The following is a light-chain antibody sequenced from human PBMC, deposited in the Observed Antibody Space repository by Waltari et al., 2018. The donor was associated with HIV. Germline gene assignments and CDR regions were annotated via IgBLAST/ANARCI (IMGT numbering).Light chain of an antibody. V-gene: IGLV3-25*03. CDR3: QSADSSTGYLI. CDR1: ALPKQY. J-gene: IGLJ2*01. Sequence: SYELTQPPSVSVSPGQTARITCSADALPKQYVYWYQQRPGQAPKVLMSKDNERPAGIPERFSGSSSGTKATLTISGVLAEDEAEYYCQSADSSTGYLIFGGGTKLTVL. CDR2: KDN.